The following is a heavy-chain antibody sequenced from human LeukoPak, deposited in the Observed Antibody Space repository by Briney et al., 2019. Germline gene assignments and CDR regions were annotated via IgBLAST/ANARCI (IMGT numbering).Heavy chain of an antibody. Sequence: PGGSLRLSCAASGFTFSSYGMHWVRQAPGKGLEWVAVISYDGSNKYYADSVKGRFTISRDNSKNTLYLQMNSLRAEDTAVYYCAKDLVALDEYYFDYWGQGTLVTVPS. CDR2: ISYDGSNK. CDR1: GFTFSSYG. CDR3: AKDLVALDEYYFDY. V-gene: IGHV3-30*18. J-gene: IGHJ4*02. D-gene: IGHD1-1*01.